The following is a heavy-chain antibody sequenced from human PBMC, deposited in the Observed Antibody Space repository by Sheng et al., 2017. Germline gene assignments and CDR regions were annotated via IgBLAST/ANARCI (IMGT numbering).Heavy chain of an antibody. J-gene: IGHJ6*02. CDR2: MKQDGSEE. CDR1: GFTFSTYW. CDR3: ARDADPAWGMDV. Sequence: EVQLVESGGGLVQPGGSLRLSCAASGFTFSTYWMTWVRQAPGKGLEWVANMKQDGSEEYYVDSVKGRFTIFRDNAKNSLYLQMSSLRVDDTAVYYCARDADPAWGMDVWGQGTTVTVSS. V-gene: IGHV3-7*01. D-gene: IGHD6-25*01.